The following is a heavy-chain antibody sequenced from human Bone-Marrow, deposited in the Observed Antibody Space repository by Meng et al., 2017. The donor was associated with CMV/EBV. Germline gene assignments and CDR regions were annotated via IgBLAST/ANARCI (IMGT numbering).Heavy chain of an antibody. CDR3: ARDYYDSSGYYDY. D-gene: IGHD3-22*01. Sequence: GSLKIFCAASGFTFDDYGMSWVRQALGKGLEWVSGINWNGGSTGYADSVKGRFTISRDNAKNSLYLQMNSLRAEDTALYHCARDYYDSSGYYDYWGQGTLVTVSS. V-gene: IGHV3-20*01. J-gene: IGHJ4*02. CDR1: GFTFDDYG. CDR2: INWNGGST.